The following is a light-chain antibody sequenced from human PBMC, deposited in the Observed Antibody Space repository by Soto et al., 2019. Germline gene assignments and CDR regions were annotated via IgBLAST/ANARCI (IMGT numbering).Light chain of an antibody. CDR2: GAS. V-gene: IGKV3-20*01. J-gene: IGKJ4*01. CDR3: HQYDSSPLT. CDR1: QSVSSSY. Sequence: EIVLTQSPGTLSLSPGERATLSCRASQSVSSSYLAWYQQKPGQAPTLLIYGASRRATGIPDRFSGSGSGTDVTLTISRLEPEDFAVYYCHQYDSSPLTFGGGTKEEIK.